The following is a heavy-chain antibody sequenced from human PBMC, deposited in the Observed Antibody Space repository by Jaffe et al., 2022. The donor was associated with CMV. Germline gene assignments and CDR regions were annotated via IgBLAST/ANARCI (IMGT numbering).Heavy chain of an antibody. Sequence: EVQLLESGGGLVQPGESLRLSCAGSGFTFSDYAMSWVRQAPGKGLQWISVITRSGGDTYYAQFARGRFTISRDNSKNTVYLQIHSLRAEDTAVYHCAKSFLTGSYGPDFWGQGTLVTVSS. CDR2: ITRSGGDT. D-gene: IGHD3-10*01. J-gene: IGHJ4*02. CDR3: AKSFLTGSYGPDF. V-gene: IGHV3-23*01. CDR1: GFTFSDYA.